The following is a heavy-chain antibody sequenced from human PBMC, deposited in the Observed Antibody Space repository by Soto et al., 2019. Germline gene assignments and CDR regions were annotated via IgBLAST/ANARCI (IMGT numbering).Heavy chain of an antibody. CDR3: ARGGYSYGPGPDY. V-gene: IGHV4-31*03. CDR1: GGSISSGGYY. Sequence: SETLSLTCTVSGGSISSGGYYWSWIRQHPGKGLEWIGYIYYSGSTYYNPSLKSRVTISVDTSKNQFSLKLSSVTAADTAVYYCARGGYSYGPGPDYWGQGTLVTAPQ. D-gene: IGHD5-18*01. CDR2: IYYSGST. J-gene: IGHJ4*02.